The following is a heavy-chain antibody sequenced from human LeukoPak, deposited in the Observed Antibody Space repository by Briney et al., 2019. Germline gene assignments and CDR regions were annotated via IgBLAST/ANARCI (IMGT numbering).Heavy chain of an antibody. Sequence: SETLSLTCTVSGGSISSGGYYWSWIRQHPGKGLEWIGYIYYSGSTDYNPSLKSRFTMSVDTSKNHFSLKLSSVTAADTAVYYCASAAYDLAFDIWGQGTMAPVSS. CDR3: ASAAYDLAFDI. V-gene: IGHV4-31*03. CDR2: IYYSGST. CDR1: GGSISSGGYY. J-gene: IGHJ3*02. D-gene: IGHD5-12*01.